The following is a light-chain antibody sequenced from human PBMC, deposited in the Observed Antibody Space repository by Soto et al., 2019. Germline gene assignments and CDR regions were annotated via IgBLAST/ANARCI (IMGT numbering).Light chain of an antibody. J-gene: IGLJ2*01. V-gene: IGLV2-8*01. Sequence: QSVLTQPPSASGSPGQSVTITCSGTSSHVGKENYVSWYQQHPGKVPKLILYEVSKRPSGVPDRFSGSRSGNTASLTVSGLQAEDEADYYCSSFAGSPVVFGGGTKLTVL. CDR2: EVS. CDR1: SSHVGKENY. CDR3: SSFAGSPVV.